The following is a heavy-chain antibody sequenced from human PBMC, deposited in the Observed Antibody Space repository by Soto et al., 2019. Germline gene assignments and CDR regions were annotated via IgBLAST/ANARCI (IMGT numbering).Heavy chain of an antibody. Sequence: GASVKVSCKASGYTFTGYYMHWVRQAPGQGLEWMGWINPNSGGTNYAQKFQGWVTMTRDTSISTAYMELSRLRSDDTAVYYCARGRLAAAGTWYYYYGMDVWGQGTTVTVSS. CDR1: GYTFTGYY. V-gene: IGHV1-2*04. D-gene: IGHD6-13*01. CDR2: INPNSGGT. CDR3: ARGRLAAAGTWYYYYGMDV. J-gene: IGHJ6*02.